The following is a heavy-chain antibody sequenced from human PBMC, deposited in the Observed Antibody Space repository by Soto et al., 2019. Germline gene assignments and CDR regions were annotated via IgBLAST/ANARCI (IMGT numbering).Heavy chain of an antibody. V-gene: IGHV1-8*01. CDR3: ARYYRDTRASGH. CDR2: MNPNTGQT. D-gene: IGHD3-22*01. Sequence: ASVKVSCKASGYTFTSYDINWVRQATGQGLEWMGWMNPNTGQTGYEQKFQGRVTMTRNASINTAYMELSSLRSEDTAVYYCARYYRDTRASGHWGQGTQVTVSS. CDR1: GYTFTSYD. J-gene: IGHJ4*02.